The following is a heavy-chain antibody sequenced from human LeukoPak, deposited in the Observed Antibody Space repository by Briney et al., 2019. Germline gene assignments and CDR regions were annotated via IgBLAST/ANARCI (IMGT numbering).Heavy chain of an antibody. J-gene: IGHJ4*02. CDR1: GFTFGSNA. Sequence: GGSLRLSCAASGFTFGSNAMSWVRQAPGKGLEWVTAISGSGGSTNYADSVKGQFTISRDNSKNTLYLQMNSLRAEDTAVYYCAKRPYCSSTSCYEYFDYWGQGTLVTVSS. D-gene: IGHD2-2*01. CDR2: ISGSGGST. V-gene: IGHV3-23*01. CDR3: AKRPYCSSTSCYEYFDY.